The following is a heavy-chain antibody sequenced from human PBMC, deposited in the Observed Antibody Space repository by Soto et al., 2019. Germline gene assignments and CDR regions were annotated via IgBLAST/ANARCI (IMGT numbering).Heavy chain of an antibody. V-gene: IGHV3-48*01. CDR1: GFTFRVYS. CDR2: ITSDERTI. D-gene: IGHD6-19*01. J-gene: IGHJ4*01. Sequence: EVQLVESGGGLVQPGGSLGLSCSASGFTFRVYSMNWVRQAPGKGLEWVSYITSDERTIHYADSVKSRFTISRDNAKKSVYMQMTSLRGEDTAVHYCARSVEGHFDFGGQGILFTVSS. CDR3: ARSVEGHFDF.